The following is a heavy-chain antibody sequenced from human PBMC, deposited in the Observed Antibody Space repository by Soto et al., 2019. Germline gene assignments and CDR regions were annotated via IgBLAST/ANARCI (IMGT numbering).Heavy chain of an antibody. CDR2: INPNSGGT. CDR1: GYTFTGYY. J-gene: IGHJ6*02. D-gene: IGHD3-3*01. V-gene: IGHV1-2*04. CDR3: ARGDFMGYSYGMDV. Sequence: AASVKVSCKASGYTFTGYYMHWVRQAPGQGLEWMGWINPNSGGTNYAQKFQGWVTMTRDTSISTAYMELSRLRSDDTAVYYCARGDFMGYSYGMDVWGQGTTVTVSS.